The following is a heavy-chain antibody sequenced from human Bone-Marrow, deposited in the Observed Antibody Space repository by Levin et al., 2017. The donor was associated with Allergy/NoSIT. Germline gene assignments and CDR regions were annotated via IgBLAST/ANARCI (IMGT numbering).Heavy chain of an antibody. CDR3: ARGYYYNSGSYYNGKSSFDY. J-gene: IGHJ4*02. Sequence: GESLKISCVASGFTFSNNGMHWVRQAPGKGLEWVAVIWYDGSNKYYADSVKGRFTISRDNFKNTLYLQMNNLRAEDTAVYYCARGYYYNSGSYYNGKSSFDYWGQGTLVTVSS. CDR2: IWYDGSNK. V-gene: IGHV3-33*01. CDR1: GFTFSNNG. D-gene: IGHD3-10*01.